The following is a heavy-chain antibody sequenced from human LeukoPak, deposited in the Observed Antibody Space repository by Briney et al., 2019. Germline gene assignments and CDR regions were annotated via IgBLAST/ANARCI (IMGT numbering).Heavy chain of an antibody. D-gene: IGHD3-3*01. CDR3: AKDPYMGVGNPRPNYYYYGMDV. CDR1: GFPFSSYP. CDR2: IRGSGGST. Sequence: GGPLTLPCAASGFPFSSYPMSWVRQAPGKGLEGLSAIRGSGGSTYCADSVKGRFTISRDNSKNTLYLQMNSLRAEDTAVYYCAKDPYMGVGNPRPNYYYYGMDVWGQGTTVTVSS. V-gene: IGHV3-23*01. J-gene: IGHJ6*02.